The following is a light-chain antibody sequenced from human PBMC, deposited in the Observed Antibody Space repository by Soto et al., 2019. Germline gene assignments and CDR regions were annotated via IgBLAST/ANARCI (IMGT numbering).Light chain of an antibody. CDR3: SSYTSSSSYV. J-gene: IGLJ1*01. CDR2: DVS. Sequence: QSALTQPASVSGSPGQSITISCTGTSSDVGGYNYVSWYQLHPGKAPKLMIYDVSNRPSGVSNRFSGSKSGNTASLTISGLQAEYEDDYYCSSYTSSSSYVFGTGTKVTVL. CDR1: SSDVGGYNY. V-gene: IGLV2-14*01.